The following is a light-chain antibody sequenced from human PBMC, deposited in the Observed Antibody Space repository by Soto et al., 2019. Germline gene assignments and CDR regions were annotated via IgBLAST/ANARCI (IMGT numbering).Light chain of an antibody. V-gene: IGKV2-24*01. CDR2: EIS. CDR1: QSLVHNNGNTY. CDR3: MQATQFPYT. J-gene: IGKJ2*01. Sequence: IVMTQTPLASPVTLGQPASISCRSSQSLVHNNGNTYLSWLHQRPGQPPRLLIYEISNRFSGVPDRFSGSGAAADFTLRISRVAAEDVGVYYCMQATQFPYTFGQGTKLEIK.